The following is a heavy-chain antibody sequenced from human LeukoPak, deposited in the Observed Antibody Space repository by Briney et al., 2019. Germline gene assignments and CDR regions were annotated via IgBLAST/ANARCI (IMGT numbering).Heavy chain of an antibody. Sequence: GGSLRLSCAASGVTFSSYAMTWVRQAPGKGLEWVSTLSGSGSNTYYADSVKGRFSISRDNSQSTLYLQMNSLRAEDTAVYYCAKFRAAAGPRDFDYWGQGTLVTVSS. CDR1: GVTFSSYA. V-gene: IGHV3-23*01. CDR3: AKFRAAAGPRDFDY. CDR2: LSGSGSNT. D-gene: IGHD6-13*01. J-gene: IGHJ4*02.